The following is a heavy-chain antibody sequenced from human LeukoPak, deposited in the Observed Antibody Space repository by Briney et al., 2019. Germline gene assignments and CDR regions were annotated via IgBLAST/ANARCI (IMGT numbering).Heavy chain of an antibody. CDR3: ARYRGNSNGGFDP. J-gene: IGHJ5*02. CDR2: IYYSGST. CDR1: GGSISGYC. Sequence: SETLSLTCTVSGGSISGYCWSWLRQPPGTGLEWIGYIYYSGSTNYNPSLKSRVTISVDTSKKQFSLKLSSVTAADTAVYYCARYRGNSNGGFDPWGQGTLVTVSS. D-gene: IGHD4-23*01. V-gene: IGHV4-59*13.